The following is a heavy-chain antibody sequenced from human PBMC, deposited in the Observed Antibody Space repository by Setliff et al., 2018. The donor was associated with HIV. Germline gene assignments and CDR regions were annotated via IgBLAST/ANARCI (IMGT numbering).Heavy chain of an antibody. CDR3: ARSQPDTIFGVVIFDY. CDR2: VYYSGST. Sequence: PSETLSLTCTVSGGSISSSGPGYYWGWVRQAPGGGLEWIGSVYYSGSTYYNPSLKSRVTISLDTSKNQLSLRLTPMTAADTAVYYCARSQPDTIFGVVIFDYWGQGKMVTVS. V-gene: IGHV4-39*01. J-gene: IGHJ4*02. D-gene: IGHD3-3*01. CDR1: GGSISSSGPGYY.